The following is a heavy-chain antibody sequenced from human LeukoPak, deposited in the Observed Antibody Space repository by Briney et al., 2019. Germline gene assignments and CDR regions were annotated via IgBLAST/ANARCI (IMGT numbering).Heavy chain of an antibody. D-gene: IGHD6-13*01. Sequence: GGSLRLSCAASGFTFSSYAMHWVRQAPGKGLEWVAVISYDGSNKYYADSVKGRFTISRDNSKNTLYLQMNSLRAEDTAVYYCAKEGQQLTNYYYYYMAXXXKXTXXXVXS. J-gene: IGHJ6*03. CDR3: AKEGQQLTNYYYYYMAX. CDR2: ISYDGSNK. V-gene: IGHV3-30-3*01. CDR1: GFTFSSYA.